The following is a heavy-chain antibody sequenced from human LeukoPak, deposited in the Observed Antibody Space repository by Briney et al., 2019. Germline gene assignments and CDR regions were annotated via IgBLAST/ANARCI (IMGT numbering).Heavy chain of an antibody. J-gene: IGHJ6*02. Sequence: GGSLRLSCAASGFTFSSYSMNWVRQAPGKGLEWVSSISSSSSYIYYADSVKGRFTISGDNAKNSLYLQMNSLRAEDTAVYYCARRGGTLGMDVWGQGTTVTVSS. CDR2: ISSSSSYI. D-gene: IGHD1-26*01. CDR1: GFTFSSYS. V-gene: IGHV3-21*01. CDR3: ARRGGTLGMDV.